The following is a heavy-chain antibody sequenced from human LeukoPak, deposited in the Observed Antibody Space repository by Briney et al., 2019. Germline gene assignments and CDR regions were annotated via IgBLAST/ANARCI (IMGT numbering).Heavy chain of an antibody. CDR3: ARGNMALNYYYYYMDV. Sequence: ASVKVSCKASGGTFSSYAISWVRQAPGQGLEWMGGIIPIFGTANYAQKFQGRVTITADESTSTAYMELSSLRSEDTAVYYCARGNMALNYYYYYMDVWGKGTTVTISS. D-gene: IGHD2/OR15-2a*01. V-gene: IGHV1-69*13. J-gene: IGHJ6*03. CDR2: IIPIFGTA. CDR1: GGTFSSYA.